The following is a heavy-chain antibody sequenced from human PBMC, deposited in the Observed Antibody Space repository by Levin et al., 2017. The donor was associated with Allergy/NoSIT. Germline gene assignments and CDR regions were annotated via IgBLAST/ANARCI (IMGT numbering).Heavy chain of an antibody. J-gene: IGHJ3*02. D-gene: IGHD4-17*01. V-gene: IGHV4-59*01. CDR2: IYYSGST. Sequence: SQTLSLTCTVSGGSISSYYWSWIRQPPGKGLEWIGYIYYSGSTNYNPSLKSRVTISVDTSKNQFSLKLSSVTAADTAVYYCARGPPRFPTGVTTVTRGAFDIWGQGTMVTVSS. CDR1: GGSISSYY. CDR3: ARGPPRFPTGVTTVTRGAFDI.